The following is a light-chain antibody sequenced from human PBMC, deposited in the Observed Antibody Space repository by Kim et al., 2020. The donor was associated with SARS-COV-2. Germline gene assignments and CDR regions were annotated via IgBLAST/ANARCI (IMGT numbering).Light chain of an antibody. CDR1: QSVGDDD. CDR3: QQYNESPRT. V-gene: IGKV3-20*01. Sequence: EIVLTQSPCTLSLSPGERATLYCRASQSVGDDDLAWYQQKPGQAPRLLIYAANIRATGIPDRFRGSGSGADFTLTISGLEPEDFAVYFCQQYNESPRTFGPRTKVDIK. CDR2: AAN. J-gene: IGKJ3*01.